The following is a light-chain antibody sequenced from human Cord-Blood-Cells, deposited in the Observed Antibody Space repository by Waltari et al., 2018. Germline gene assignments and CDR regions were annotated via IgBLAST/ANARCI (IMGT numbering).Light chain of an antibody. CDR1: SSDVGGYNY. J-gene: IGLJ1*01. Sequence: QSALTQPRPVSGSPGQSVTISCTGTSSDVGGYNYVSWHQQHPGKAPKLMIYDVSKRPSGVPDRFSGSKSGNTASLTISGLQAEDEADYYCCSYAGSYTFYVFGTGTKVTVL. CDR3: CSYAGSYTFYV. CDR2: DVS. V-gene: IGLV2-11*01.